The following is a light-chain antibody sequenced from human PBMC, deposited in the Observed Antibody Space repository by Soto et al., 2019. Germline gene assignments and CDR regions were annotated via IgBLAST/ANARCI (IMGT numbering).Light chain of an antibody. J-gene: IGLJ2*01. CDR2: DVS. Sequence: QPVLTQPASVSGSPGQSITISCTGTSSDLGAYNYVSWYQQHPGKAPKLMIYDVSNRPSGVSNRFSGSKSGNTASLTISGLQAEDEADYYCSSYTSSSTLVFGGGTQLTVL. CDR3: SSYTSSSTLV. CDR1: SSDLGAYNY. V-gene: IGLV2-14*01.